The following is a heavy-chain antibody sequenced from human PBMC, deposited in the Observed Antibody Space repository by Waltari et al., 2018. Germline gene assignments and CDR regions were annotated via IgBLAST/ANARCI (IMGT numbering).Heavy chain of an antibody. Sequence: QVQLQESGPGLVKPSETLSLTCTDSGGSITSNYWSWIRQRPGKGLEWIGYISYSGSNNDDPSLKSRVTMSVDTSKNQFSLKLSSVTAAATAVYYCARHKAGTTADHWGQGTLVTVSS. CDR2: ISYSGSN. J-gene: IGHJ4*02. D-gene: IGHD1-7*01. CDR1: GGSITSNY. V-gene: IGHV4-59*08. CDR3: ARHKAGTTADH.